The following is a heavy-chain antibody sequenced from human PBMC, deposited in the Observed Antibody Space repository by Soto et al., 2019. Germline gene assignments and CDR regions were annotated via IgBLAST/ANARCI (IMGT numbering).Heavy chain of an antibody. V-gene: IGHV3-66*01. J-gene: IGHJ4*02. D-gene: IGHD6-19*01. CDR2: IYSGGST. Sequence: PGGSLRLSCAASGFTVSSNYMSWVRQAPGKGLEWVSVIYSGGSTYYADSVKGRFTISRDNSKNTLYLQMNSLRAEDTAVYYCARENPVAGIDHWGQGTLVTVSS. CDR1: GFTVSSNY. CDR3: ARENPVAGIDH.